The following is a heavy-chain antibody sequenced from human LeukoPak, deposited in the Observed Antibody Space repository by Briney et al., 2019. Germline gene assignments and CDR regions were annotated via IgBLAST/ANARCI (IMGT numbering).Heavy chain of an antibody. CDR2: INHSGST. V-gene: IGHV4-34*01. CDR3: ARGGGYKKY. D-gene: IGHD5-24*01. Sequence: SSETLSLTCAVYGGSFSGYYWSWIRQPPGKGLEWIGEINHSGSTNYNPSLKSRVTISVDTSKNQFSLKLSSVTAADTAVYYCARGGGYKKYWGQGTLVTVSS. CDR1: GGSFSGYY. J-gene: IGHJ4*02.